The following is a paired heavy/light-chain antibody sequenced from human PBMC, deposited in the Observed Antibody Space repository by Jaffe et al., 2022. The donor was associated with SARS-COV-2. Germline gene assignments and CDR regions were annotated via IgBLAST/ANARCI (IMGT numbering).Light chain of an antibody. V-gene: IGLV2-14*03. CDR2: DVS. Sequence: QSALTQPASVSGSPGQSISISCTGTSSDVGAYNYVSWYQQHPGKAPKLMIYDVSYRPSGVSNRFSGSKSGNTASLSISGLQAEDEADYYCSSYTTITTVVFGGGTRLTVL. J-gene: IGLJ2*01. CDR3: SSYTTITTVV. CDR1: SSDVGAYNY.
Heavy chain of an antibody. CDR3: ARADVDTAMVRFDA. V-gene: IGHV4-39*02. CDR2: IYYSGKT. CDR1: GGSISTSSYF. Sequence: QLQLQESGPGLVKPSETLSLTCSVSGGSISTSSYFWGWIRQPPGKGLEWIGSIYYSGKTYYNPSLKTRVTISVDTSKNHFSLKLSSVTAADTAVFYCARADVDTAMVRFDAWGQGTLVTVSS. D-gene: IGHD5-18*01. J-gene: IGHJ5*02.